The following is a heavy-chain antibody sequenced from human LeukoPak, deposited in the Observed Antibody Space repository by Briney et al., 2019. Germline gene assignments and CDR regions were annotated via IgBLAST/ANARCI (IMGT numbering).Heavy chain of an antibody. Sequence: TGGSLRLSCAASGFTFSNAWMSWVRQAPGKGLEWVGRIKSKTDGGTTDYAAPVKGRFTISRDDSKNTLYLQMNSLRAEDTAVYYCARDVGSGSTIPNPIDYWGQGTLVTVSS. CDR1: GFTFSNAW. CDR2: IKSKTDGGTT. D-gene: IGHD1-26*01. V-gene: IGHV3-15*01. J-gene: IGHJ4*02. CDR3: ARDVGSGSTIPNPIDY.